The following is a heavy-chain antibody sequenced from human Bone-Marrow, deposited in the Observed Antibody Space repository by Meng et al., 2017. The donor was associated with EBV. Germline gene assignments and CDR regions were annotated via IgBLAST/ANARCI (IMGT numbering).Heavy chain of an antibody. CDR2: LIPDFGTP. D-gene: IGHD3-10*01. J-gene: IGHJ4*02. V-gene: IGHV1-69*13. CDR3: ARESGRGYTPDF. CDR1: GCALRYFA. Sequence: QGQVVQSGAEVKKPGSPVKVSCKASGCALRYFAISWVRQAPGQGLEWMGGLIPDFGTPDYAPNYQDRVTITADESTSTAYMELNSLTTEDTAIYYCARESGRGYTPDFWGQGTLVTVSS.